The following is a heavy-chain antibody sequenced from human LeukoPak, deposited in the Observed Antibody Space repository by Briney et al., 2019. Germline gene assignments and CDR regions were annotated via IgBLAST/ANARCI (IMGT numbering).Heavy chain of an antibody. Sequence: PSETLSLTCTVSGGSISNTYEYWGWIRQPPGTGLEWIGTIYYSGSTYYNPSLKSRLTISLDTSKNQFSLKLNSVTAADTAVYYCARRLRDSSGWSFDYWGQGTLVTVSS. CDR1: GGSISNTYEY. CDR3: ARRLRDSSGWSFDY. D-gene: IGHD6-19*01. CDR2: IYYSGST. J-gene: IGHJ4*02. V-gene: IGHV4-39*01.